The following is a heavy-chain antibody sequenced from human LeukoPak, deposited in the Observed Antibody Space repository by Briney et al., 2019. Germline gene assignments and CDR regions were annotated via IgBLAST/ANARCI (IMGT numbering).Heavy chain of an antibody. D-gene: IGHD2-2*02. CDR2: IYPGDSDT. J-gene: IGHJ6*02. Sequence: GESLKISCKGSGYSFTSYWIGWVCQMPGKGLEWMGIIYPGDSDTRYSPSFQGQVTISADKSISTAYLQWSSLKASDTAMYYCARRSCSSTSCYMYYGMDVWGQGTTVTVSS. CDR3: ARRSCSSTSCYMYYGMDV. CDR1: GYSFTSYW. V-gene: IGHV5-51*01.